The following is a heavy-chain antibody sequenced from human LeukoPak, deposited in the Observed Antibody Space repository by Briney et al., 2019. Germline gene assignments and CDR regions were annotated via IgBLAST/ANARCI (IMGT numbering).Heavy chain of an antibody. CDR1: GFTFSSYS. Sequence: GGSLRLSCAASGFTFSSYSMNWVRQAPGKGLEWVSSIGSSSNYIHYADSVKGRFTISRDNAKNSLFLQMNSLRAEDTAVYFCARDLTDDFWGGYHFDYWGQGILVTVSS. D-gene: IGHD3-3*01. J-gene: IGHJ4*02. CDR3: ARDLTDDFWGGYHFDY. CDR2: IGSSSNYI. V-gene: IGHV3-21*01.